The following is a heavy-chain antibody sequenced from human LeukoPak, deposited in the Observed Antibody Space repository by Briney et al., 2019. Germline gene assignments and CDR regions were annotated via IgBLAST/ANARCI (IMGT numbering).Heavy chain of an antibody. CDR2: IRYDGNNK. Sequence: GGSLRLSCVASGFTFSSYGMHWVRQAPGKGLEWVASIRYDGNNKYYADSVKGRFTISRDNSKNTLSLQMNSLRGEDTAVYYCAKDLYGSGSLFDYWGQGTLVTVSS. V-gene: IGHV3-30*02. D-gene: IGHD3-10*01. CDR1: GFTFSSYG. CDR3: AKDLYGSGSLFDY. J-gene: IGHJ4*02.